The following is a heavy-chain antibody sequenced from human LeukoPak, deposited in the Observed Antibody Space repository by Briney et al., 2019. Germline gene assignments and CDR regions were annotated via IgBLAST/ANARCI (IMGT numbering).Heavy chain of an antibody. CDR2: IYYSGST. V-gene: IGHV4-59*08. CDR3: ARRHPKGSGGFDY. D-gene: IGHD2-15*01. Sequence: PSETLSLTCTVSGGSISSYYWSWIRQPPGKGLEWIGYIYYSGSTNYNPSLKSRVTISVDTSKNQFSLKLSSVTAADTAVYYCARRHPKGSGGFDYWGQGTLVTVSS. J-gene: IGHJ4*02. CDR1: GGSISSYY.